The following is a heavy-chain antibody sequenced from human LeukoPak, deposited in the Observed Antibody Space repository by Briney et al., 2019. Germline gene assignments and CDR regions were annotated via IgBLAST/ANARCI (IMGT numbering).Heavy chain of an antibody. D-gene: IGHD7-27*01. CDR2: INWNGGST. CDR3: ARNWGINYYYYMDV. CDR1: GFTVSSNY. J-gene: IGHJ6*03. V-gene: IGHV3-20*04. Sequence: SGGSLRLSCAASGFTVSSNYMSWVRQAPGKGLEWVSGINWNGGSTGYADSVKGRFTISRDNAKNSLYLQMNSLRAEDTALYYCARNWGINYYYYMDVWGKGTTVTVSS.